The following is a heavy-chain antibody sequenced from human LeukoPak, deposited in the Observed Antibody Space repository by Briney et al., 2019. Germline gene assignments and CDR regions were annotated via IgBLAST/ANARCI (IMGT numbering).Heavy chain of an antibody. CDR1: GFTFSNAW. J-gene: IGHJ4*02. Sequence: GGSLRLSCAASGFTFSNAWMSWVRQAPGKGLEWVGRIKSKIDGGTTDYAAPVKGRFTISRDDSKNTLYLQMNSLKTEDTAVYYCTTGVDGYNFDYWGQGTLVTVSS. V-gene: IGHV3-15*01. D-gene: IGHD5-24*01. CDR3: TTGVDGYNFDY. CDR2: IKSKIDGGTT.